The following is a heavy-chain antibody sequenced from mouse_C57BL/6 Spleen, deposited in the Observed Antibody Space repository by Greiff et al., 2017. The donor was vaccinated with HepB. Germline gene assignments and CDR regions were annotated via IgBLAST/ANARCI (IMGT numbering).Heavy chain of an antibody. CDR2: IHPNSGSN. Sequence: QVHVKQPGAALVKPGASVKLSCKASGYTFTSYWMHWVKQRPGQGLEWIGMIHPNSGSNNYNEKFKSKATLTVDKSSSTAYMQLSSLTSEDSAVYYCAREDYGGQGTTLTGSS. J-gene: IGHJ2*01. CDR3: AREDY. CDR1: GYTFTSYW. V-gene: IGHV1-64*01.